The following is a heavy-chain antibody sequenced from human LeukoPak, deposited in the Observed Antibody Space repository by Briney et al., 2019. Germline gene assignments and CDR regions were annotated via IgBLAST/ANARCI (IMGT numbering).Heavy chain of an antibody. Sequence: GGSLRLSCAASGFTFSSYDMSWVRQAPGKGLEWVSAISGSGGRTYYADSVKGRFTISRDNSKNTLYLQMNSLRAEDTAVYYFAKDPRSSGWYGYYFDYWGQGTLVTVSS. CDR1: GFTFSSYD. CDR3: AKDPRSSGWYGYYFDY. J-gene: IGHJ4*02. D-gene: IGHD6-19*01. CDR2: ISGSGGRT. V-gene: IGHV3-23*01.